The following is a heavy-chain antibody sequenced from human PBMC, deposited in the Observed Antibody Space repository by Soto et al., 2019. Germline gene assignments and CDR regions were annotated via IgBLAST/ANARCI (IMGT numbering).Heavy chain of an antibody. D-gene: IGHD2-15*01. V-gene: IGHV3-23*01. CDR2: ISGSGGST. CDR3: AKDVDPRQLKYFDH. Sequence: GGSLRLSCAASGFTFSSYAMSWVRQAPGQGLEWVSGISGSGGSTYQVDSVKGRFTISRDNSKNTLYLQMDNLRAEDTAVYYCAKDVDPRQLKYFDHWGQGTLVTVSS. J-gene: IGHJ4*02. CDR1: GFTFSSYA.